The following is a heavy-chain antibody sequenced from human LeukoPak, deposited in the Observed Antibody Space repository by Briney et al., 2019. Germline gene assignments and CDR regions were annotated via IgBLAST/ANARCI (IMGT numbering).Heavy chain of an antibody. CDR3: ARSRYGDLYFDF. CDR2: IFTTGST. Sequence: SETLSLTCTVSGGPISSGTYYWTWIRQPAGKGLEWIGRIFTTGSTNYNPSLKGRVTISVDTSKNQFSLKLISVTAADTAVYFCARSRYGDLYFDFWGQGTLVTVSS. J-gene: IGHJ4*02. D-gene: IGHD4-17*01. CDR1: GGPISSGTYY. V-gene: IGHV4-61*02.